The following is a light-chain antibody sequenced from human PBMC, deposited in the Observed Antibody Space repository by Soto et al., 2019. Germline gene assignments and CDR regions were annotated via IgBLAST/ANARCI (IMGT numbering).Light chain of an antibody. CDR1: QSISSY. CDR2: AAS. CDR3: QQSYSTPRT. Sequence: QVTESLTYKSASVGDRVTITCRASQSISSYLNWYQQKPGKAPKLLIYAASSLQSGVPSRFSGSGSGTDFTLTISSLQPEDFATYYCQQSYSTPRTFGQGTKV. V-gene: IGKV1-39*01. J-gene: IGKJ1*01.